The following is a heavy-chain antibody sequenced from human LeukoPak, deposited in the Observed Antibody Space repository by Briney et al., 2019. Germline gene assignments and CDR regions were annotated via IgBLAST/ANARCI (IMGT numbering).Heavy chain of an antibody. CDR1: GGSISSYY. J-gene: IGHJ6*03. Sequence: PSETLSLTCTVSGGSISSYYWSWIRQPPGKGLEWIGNIYYSGSTNYNPSLKSRVTISVDASKNQFSLKLSSVTAADTAVYYCTRGSIAYYYMDVWGKGTTVTISS. CDR2: IYYSGST. V-gene: IGHV4-59*01. CDR3: TRGSIAYYYMDV. D-gene: IGHD3-22*01.